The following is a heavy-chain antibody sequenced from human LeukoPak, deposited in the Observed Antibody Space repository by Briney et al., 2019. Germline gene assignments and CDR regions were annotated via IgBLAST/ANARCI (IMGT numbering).Heavy chain of an antibody. Sequence: GASVTVSCTASGYTFTIYYMHWVRQAPGQGLEWMGIINPSGGSTSYAQKFQGRVTMTRGTSTSTVYMELSSLRSEDTAVYYCASLFSSGPLGGPWGQGTLVTVSS. J-gene: IGHJ5*02. D-gene: IGHD3-22*01. CDR1: GYTFTIYY. CDR3: ASLFSSGPLGGP. CDR2: INPSGGST. V-gene: IGHV1-46*01.